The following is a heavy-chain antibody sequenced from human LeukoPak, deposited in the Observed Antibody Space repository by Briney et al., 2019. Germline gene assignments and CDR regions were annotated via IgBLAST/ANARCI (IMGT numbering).Heavy chain of an antibody. V-gene: IGHV4-34*01. J-gene: IGHJ4*02. Sequence: PSETLSLTCAVYGGSFSGYYWSWIRQPPGKGLEWIGEINHSGSTNYNPSLKSRVTISVDTSKNQFSLKLSSVTAADTAVYYCARGRYYGSGSYYTLYYFDYWGQGTLVTVSS. D-gene: IGHD3-10*01. CDR1: GGSFSGYY. CDR2: INHSGST. CDR3: ARGRYYGSGSYYTLYYFDY.